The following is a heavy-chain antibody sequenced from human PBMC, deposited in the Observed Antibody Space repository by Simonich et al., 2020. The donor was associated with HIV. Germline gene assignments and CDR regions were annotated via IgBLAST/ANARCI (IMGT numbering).Heavy chain of an antibody. J-gene: IGHJ4*02. V-gene: IGHV4-34*01. CDR1: GGSFSGYY. CDR3: ARRHPTTVTTPYFDY. D-gene: IGHD4-17*01. CDR2: INHSGRP. Sequence: QVQLQQWGAGLLKPSETLSLTCAVYGGSFSGYYWSWIRQPPGKGLGGIGEINHSGRPNYNPSLKSRVTISVDTSKNQFSLKLSSVTAADTAVYYCARRHPTTVTTPYFDYWGQGTLVTVSS.